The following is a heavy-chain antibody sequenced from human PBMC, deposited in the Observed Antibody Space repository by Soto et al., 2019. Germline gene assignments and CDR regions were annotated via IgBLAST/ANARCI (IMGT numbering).Heavy chain of an antibody. CDR1: GFTFSSHT. CDR3: ARGYDVVRVPVAIRVGYFDH. Sequence: EVDLVESGGGLAKLGGALRLSCTDSGFTFSSHTMNWVRQAPGKGLEWVSSISATGSDIYYGDSVMGRFTISRDNAKNSLYLQLNNLRVEDTAVYYCARGYDVVRVPVAIRVGYFDHWGQGTVVTVSS. D-gene: IGHD3-16*01. J-gene: IGHJ4*02. V-gene: IGHV3-21*01. CDR2: ISATGSDI.